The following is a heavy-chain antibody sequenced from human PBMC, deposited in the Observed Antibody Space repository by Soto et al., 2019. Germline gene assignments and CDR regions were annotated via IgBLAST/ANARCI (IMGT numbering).Heavy chain of an antibody. D-gene: IGHD2-15*01. CDR2: VVVGSGRT. CDR1: GYNFTGYY. V-gene: IGHV1-58*02. J-gene: IGHJ3*02. CDR3: AAELYSGGGCCWFAI. Sequence: SVKVSCKASGYNFTGYYMHWVLQAPGQGLEWVGWVVVGSGRTNYARNVQKRVPISRDMSTSTAYMELSGLTSEDTAVYYCAAELYSGGGCCWFAIWGQGTMGTVSS.